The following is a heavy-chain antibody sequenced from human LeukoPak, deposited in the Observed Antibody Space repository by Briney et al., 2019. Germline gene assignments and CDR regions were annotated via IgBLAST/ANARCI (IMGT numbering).Heavy chain of an antibody. J-gene: IGHJ4*02. D-gene: IGHD6-13*01. Sequence: GGSLRLSCAASGFTFSSYAMHWVRQAPGKGLEWVAVISYDGSNKYYAGSVKGRFTISRDNSKNTLYLQTNSLRAEDTAVYYCAKAYSSSWYSDFFDYWGQGTLVTVSS. CDR2: ISYDGSNK. CDR3: AKAYSSSWYSDFFDY. CDR1: GFTFSSYA. V-gene: IGHV3-30-3*01.